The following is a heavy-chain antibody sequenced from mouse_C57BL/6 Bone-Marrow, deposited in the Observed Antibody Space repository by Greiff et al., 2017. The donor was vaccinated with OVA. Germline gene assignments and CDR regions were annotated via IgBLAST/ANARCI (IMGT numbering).Heavy chain of an antibody. D-gene: IGHD1-1*01. Sequence: VQLQQPGAELVKPGASVKLSCKASGYTFTSYWMHWVKQRPGQGLEWIGMIHPNSGSTNYNEKIKSKATLTVDKSSSTAYMQLSSLTSEDSAVYNCASGDTTVVANYFDYWGQGTTLTVSS. CDR1: GYTFTSYW. CDR2: IHPNSGST. CDR3: ASGDTTVVANYFDY. V-gene: IGHV1-64*01. J-gene: IGHJ2*01.